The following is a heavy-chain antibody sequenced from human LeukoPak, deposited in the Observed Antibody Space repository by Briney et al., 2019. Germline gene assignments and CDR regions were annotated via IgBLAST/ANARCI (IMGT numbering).Heavy chain of an antibody. CDR3: AKDSNSGSYFNDY. CDR1: GFTFDDFT. D-gene: IGHD1-26*01. J-gene: IGHJ4*02. CDR2: ISWDGGST. Sequence: GGSLRLSCAASGFTFDDFTMHWVRQAPGKGLEWVSLISWDGGSTYYADSVKGRFTISRDNSKNSLYLQMNSLRTEDTALYYCAKDSNSGSYFNDYWGQGTLVTVSS. V-gene: IGHV3-43*01.